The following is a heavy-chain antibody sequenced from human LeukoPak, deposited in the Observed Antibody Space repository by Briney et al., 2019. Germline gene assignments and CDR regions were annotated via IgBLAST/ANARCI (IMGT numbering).Heavy chain of an antibody. D-gene: IGHD4-17*01. CDR1: GGSISSYY. Sequence: SETLSLTCTVSGGSISSYYWSWIRQPPGKGLEWIGYIYYSGSTNYNPSLKSRVTTSVDTSKNQFSLKLSSVTAADTAVYYCASYDYGDAFDIWGQGTMVTVSS. J-gene: IGHJ3*02. V-gene: IGHV4-59*01. CDR3: ASYDYGDAFDI. CDR2: IYYSGST.